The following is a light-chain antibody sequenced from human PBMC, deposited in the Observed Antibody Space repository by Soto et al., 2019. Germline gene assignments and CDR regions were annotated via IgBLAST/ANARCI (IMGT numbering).Light chain of an antibody. V-gene: IGKV3-11*01. CDR1: QSVRSY. CDR3: QQRSDWPPA. CDR2: DVS. J-gene: IGKJ4*01. Sequence: EIVLTQSPATLSLSPVERATLSCRASQSVRSYLAWYQQKPGQAPRLLIYDVSNKATGIPARFSGSGSGTDFTLTISSLEPEDFAVYYCQQRSDWPPAFGGGTKVEIK.